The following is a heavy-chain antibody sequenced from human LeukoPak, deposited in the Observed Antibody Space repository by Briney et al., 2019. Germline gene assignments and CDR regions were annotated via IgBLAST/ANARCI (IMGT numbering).Heavy chain of an antibody. CDR2: INHSGST. J-gene: IGHJ4*02. CDR1: GGSYSGYY. Sequence: SETLSLTCAVYGGSYSGYYWGWIRQPPGKGLEWIGEINHSGSTNYNPSLKSRVTISVDTSKNQFSLKLSSVTAADTAVYYCARGEPEYYDILTGYPLDYWGQGTLVTVSS. V-gene: IGHV4-34*01. CDR3: ARGEPEYYDILTGYPLDY. D-gene: IGHD3-9*01.